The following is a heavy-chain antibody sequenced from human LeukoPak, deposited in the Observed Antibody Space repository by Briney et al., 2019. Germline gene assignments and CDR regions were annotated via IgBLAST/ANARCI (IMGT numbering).Heavy chain of an antibody. J-gene: IGHJ6*02. Sequence: GGSLRLSCAASGFTFSSYAMHWVRQAPGKGLEWVAVISYDGSNKYYADSVKGRFTISRDNSKNTLYLQMNSLRAEDTAVYYCARDSGGYGYYYGMDVWGQGTTVTVSS. CDR3: ARDSGGYGYYYGMDV. V-gene: IGHV3-30-3*01. D-gene: IGHD3-22*01. CDR2: ISYDGSNK. CDR1: GFTFSSYA.